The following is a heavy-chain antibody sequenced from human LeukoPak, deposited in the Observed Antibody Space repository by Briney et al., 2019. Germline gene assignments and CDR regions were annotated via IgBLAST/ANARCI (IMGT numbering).Heavy chain of an antibody. CDR1: GFTFDDYA. CDR2: ISWNSGSI. J-gene: IGHJ5*02. Sequence: QAGGSLRLSCAASGFTFDDYAMHWVRQAPGKGLEWVSGISWNSGSIGYADSVKGRFTISRDNAKNSLYLQMNSLRAEDTALYYCAKDLRDSSGYSPGFDPWGQGTLVTVSS. D-gene: IGHD3-22*01. V-gene: IGHV3-9*01. CDR3: AKDLRDSSGYSPGFDP.